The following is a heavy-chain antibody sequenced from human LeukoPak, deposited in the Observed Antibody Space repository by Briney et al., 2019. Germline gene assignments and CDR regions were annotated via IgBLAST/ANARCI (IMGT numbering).Heavy chain of an antibody. CDR2: FDPEDGET. V-gene: IGHV1-24*01. CDR1: GFTFSSYW. J-gene: IGHJ5*02. CDR3: ATGYCSSTSCPPGRFDP. Sequence: PGGSLRLSCAASGFTFSSYWMSWVRQAPGKGLEWMGGFDPEDGETIYAQKFQGRVTMTEDTSTDTAYMELSSLRSEDTAVYYCATGYCSSTSCPPGRFDPWGQGTLVTVSS. D-gene: IGHD2-2*01.